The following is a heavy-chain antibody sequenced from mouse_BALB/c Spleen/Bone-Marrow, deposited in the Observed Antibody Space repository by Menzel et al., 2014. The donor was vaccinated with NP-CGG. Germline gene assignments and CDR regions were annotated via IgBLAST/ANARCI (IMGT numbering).Heavy chain of an antibody. CDR2: IDPANGNT. V-gene: IGHV14-3*02. CDR1: GFNIKDTY. Sequence: VQLKESGAELVKPGASVKLSCTASGFNIKDTYMHWVEQRPEQGLEWIGRIDPANGNTKYDPKFQGKATITADTSSNTAYLQLSSLTSEDTAVYYRARLDLFAYRGQGTLVTVSA. J-gene: IGHJ3*01. CDR3: ARLDLFAY.